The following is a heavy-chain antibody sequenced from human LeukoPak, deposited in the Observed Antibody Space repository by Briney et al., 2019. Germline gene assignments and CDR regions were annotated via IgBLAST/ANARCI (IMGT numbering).Heavy chain of an antibody. Sequence: HSGGSLRLSCAASGFIFSSSGMSWVRPAPGKGLEWVSTISDNGGSTYYPDSVKGRFTIYRDNSKNTLYLQMNSLRAEDTAVYYCAKDNGGGVTMIVVGLFDYWGQGTLVTVSS. J-gene: IGHJ4*02. CDR1: GFIFSSSG. D-gene: IGHD3-22*01. CDR2: ISDNGGST. CDR3: AKDNGGGVTMIVVGLFDY. V-gene: IGHV3-23*01.